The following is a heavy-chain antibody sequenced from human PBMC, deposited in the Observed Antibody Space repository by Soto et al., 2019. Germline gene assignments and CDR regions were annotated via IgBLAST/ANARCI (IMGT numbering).Heavy chain of an antibody. CDR3: ATYTVGEGGRGY. Sequence: QVQLQESGPGLVKPSETLSLTCTVSGGSMRGQHWSWIRQPPGKGLEWIGHHSDSTNYNPSLKRRTTISTDTSQHPIALKLSSVTAADTAVYYCATYTVGEGGRGYWGQGTLVTVSS. D-gene: IGHD3-16*01. V-gene: IGHV4-59*11. CDR1: GGSMRGQH. J-gene: IGHJ4*02. CDR2: HHSDST.